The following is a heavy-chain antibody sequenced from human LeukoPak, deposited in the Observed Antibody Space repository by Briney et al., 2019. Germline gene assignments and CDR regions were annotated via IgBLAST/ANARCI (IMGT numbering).Heavy chain of an antibody. CDR2: IKQDGSEK. V-gene: IGHV3-7*01. CDR1: GFTFSSYW. D-gene: IGHD3-9*01. CDR3: ARVETKLRYFDWLLSGYFDY. Sequence: TGGSLRLSCAASGFTFSSYWMSWVRQAPGKGLEWVANIKQDGSEKYYVDSVKGRFTISRDNAKNSLYLQMNSLRAEDTAVYYCARVETKLRYFDWLLSGYFDYWGQGTLVTVSS. J-gene: IGHJ4*02.